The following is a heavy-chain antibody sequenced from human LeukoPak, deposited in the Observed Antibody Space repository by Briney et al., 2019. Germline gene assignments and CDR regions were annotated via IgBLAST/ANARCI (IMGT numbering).Heavy chain of an antibody. Sequence: GASVKVSCKASGYTFSGHYMHWVRLAPGQGLEWMGWINPNSGATNYAQKFQGRVTMTRDTSISTAYMELSRLRSDDTAVYYCARDGYYSSSREDFDYWGQGTLVTVSS. J-gene: IGHJ4*02. CDR3: ARDGYYSSSREDFDY. CDR2: INPNSGAT. V-gene: IGHV1-2*02. D-gene: IGHD6-13*01. CDR1: GYTFSGHY.